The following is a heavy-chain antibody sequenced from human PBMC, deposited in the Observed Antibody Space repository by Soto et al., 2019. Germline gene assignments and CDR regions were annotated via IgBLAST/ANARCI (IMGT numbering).Heavy chain of an antibody. V-gene: IGHV3-30*18. CDR1: GFTFSSYG. Sequence: QVQLVESGGGVVQPGRSLRLSCAASGFTFSSYGMHWVRQAPGKGLEWVAVISYDGSNKYHADSVKGRFTISRDNSKTTLYLQMNSLRAEDTAVYYCAKSFGDYDFYYYYGMDVWGQGTTVTVSS. J-gene: IGHJ6*02. CDR3: AKSFGDYDFYYYYGMDV. CDR2: ISYDGSNK. D-gene: IGHD4-17*01.